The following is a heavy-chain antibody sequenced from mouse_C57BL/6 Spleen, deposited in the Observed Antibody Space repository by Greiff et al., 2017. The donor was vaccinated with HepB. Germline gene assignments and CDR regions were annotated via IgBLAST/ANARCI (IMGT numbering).Heavy chain of an antibody. V-gene: IGHV1-61*01. Sequence: QVQLQQPGAELVRPGSSVKLSCKASGYTFTSYWMDWVKQRPGQGLEWIGNIYPSDSETHYNQKFKDKATLTVDKSSSTAYMQLSSLTSEDSAVYYCARGRLGYFDYWGQGTTLTVSS. CDR3: ARGRLGYFDY. J-gene: IGHJ2*01. CDR1: GYTFTSYW. CDR2: IYPSDSET. D-gene: IGHD4-1*01.